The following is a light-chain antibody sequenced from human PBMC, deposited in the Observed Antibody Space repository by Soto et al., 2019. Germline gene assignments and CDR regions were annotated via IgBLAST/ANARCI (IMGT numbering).Light chain of an antibody. CDR3: CLYAATFYV. V-gene: IGLV2-11*01. Sequence: QSVLTQPRSVSGSPGQSVTISCTGTSSDVGTYDFVSWYQQHPGKAPRLMIFDVSERPSGVPDRFSGSKSGNTASLTISGLQAEDEADYSCCLYAATFYVFGTGTKANVL. CDR1: SSDVGTYDF. CDR2: DVS. J-gene: IGLJ1*01.